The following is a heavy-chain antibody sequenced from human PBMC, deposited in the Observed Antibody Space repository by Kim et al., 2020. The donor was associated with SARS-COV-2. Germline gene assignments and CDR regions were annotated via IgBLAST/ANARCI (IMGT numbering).Heavy chain of an antibody. CDR1: GFTFIAYA. D-gene: IGHD6-6*01. CDR3: AEGYGSSIPTALYL. CDR2: ISDSGGNT. V-gene: IGHV3-23*01. Sequence: GGSLRLSCAASGFTFIAYAMTWVRQAPGKGLEWVSTISDSGGNTYYADSVKGRFTISRDNSKKILYLEMNSLRAEDTAVYFCAEGYGSSIPTALYLWGQGTTVTVSS. J-gene: IGHJ3*01.